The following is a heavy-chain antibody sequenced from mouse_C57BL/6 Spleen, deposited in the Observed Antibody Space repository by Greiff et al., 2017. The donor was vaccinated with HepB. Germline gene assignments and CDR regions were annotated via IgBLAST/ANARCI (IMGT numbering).Heavy chain of an antibody. J-gene: IGHJ4*01. D-gene: IGHD2-5*01. Sequence: EVQVVESEGGLVQPGSSMKLSCTASGFTFSDYYMAWVRQVPEKGLEWVANINYDGSSTYYLDSLKSRFIISRDNAKNILYLQMSSLKSEDTATHYCARGGYYSNYDAMDYWGQGTSVTVSS. CDR1: GFTFSDYY. V-gene: IGHV5-16*01. CDR2: INYDGSST. CDR3: ARGGYYSNYDAMDY.